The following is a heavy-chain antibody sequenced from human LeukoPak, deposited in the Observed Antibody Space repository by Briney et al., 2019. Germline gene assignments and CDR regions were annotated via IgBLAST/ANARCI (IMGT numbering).Heavy chain of an antibody. J-gene: IGHJ4*02. CDR1: GYTFTGYY. CDR2: INPNSGGT. V-gene: IGHV1-2*02. Sequence: ASVKVSCKASGYTFTGYYMHWVRQAPGQGLEWMGWINPNSGGTNYAQKFQGRVTMTRDTSISTAYMELSSVTAADTAVYYCARARYSSRGRDYFDYWGQGTLVTVSS. CDR3: ARARYSSRGRDYFDY. D-gene: IGHD6-13*01.